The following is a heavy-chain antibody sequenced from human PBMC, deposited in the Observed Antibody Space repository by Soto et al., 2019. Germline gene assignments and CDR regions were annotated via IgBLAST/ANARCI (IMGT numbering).Heavy chain of an antibody. CDR3: ARGRNGDYGGWFDP. CDR2: INHSGST. Sequence: QVQLQQWGAGLLKPSETLSLTGAVYGGSFSGYYWSWIRQPPGKGLEWIGEINHSGSTNYNPSLKSRVTISVDTSKNQFSLKLSSVTAADTAVYYCARGRNGDYGGWFDPWGQGTLVTVSS. D-gene: IGHD4-17*01. CDR1: GGSFSGYY. J-gene: IGHJ5*02. V-gene: IGHV4-34*01.